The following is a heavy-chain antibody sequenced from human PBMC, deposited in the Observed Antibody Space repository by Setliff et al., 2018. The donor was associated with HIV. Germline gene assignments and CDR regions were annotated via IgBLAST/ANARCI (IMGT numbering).Heavy chain of an antibody. D-gene: IGHD3-10*01. Sequence: ASVKVSCKASGYTFSDYYLHWVRQAPGQGLEWMGWINGNSGATNYAQKFQGRVTMTRDMSTYTAYMELTRLRSDDTAVYSCARGGDDSGPGTWTFDYWGQGALVTVSS. J-gene: IGHJ4*02. CDR2: INGNSGAT. V-gene: IGHV1-2*02. CDR1: GYTFSDYY. CDR3: ARGGDDSGPGTWTFDY.